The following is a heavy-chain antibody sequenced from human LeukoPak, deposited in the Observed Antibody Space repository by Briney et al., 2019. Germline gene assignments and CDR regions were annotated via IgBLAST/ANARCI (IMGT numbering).Heavy chain of an antibody. CDR1: GGTFSSYA. CDR3: ARGLGTRWFFDY. V-gene: IGHV1-69*15. Sequence: GSSVKVSCKASGGTFSSYALSWVRQAPGQGLEWMGRIIPVFGTTTYAQKFQGRVTITADESTTTAYMELRRLTSEDTAMYYCARGLGTRWFFDYWGPGTLVTVSS. CDR2: IIPVFGTT. D-gene: IGHD1-1*01. J-gene: IGHJ4*02.